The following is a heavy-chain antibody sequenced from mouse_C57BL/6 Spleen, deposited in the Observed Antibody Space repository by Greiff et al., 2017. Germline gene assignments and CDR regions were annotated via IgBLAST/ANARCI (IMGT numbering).Heavy chain of an antibody. CDR3: AKGYDYDYAMDY. CDR2: ISSGSSTI. J-gene: IGHJ4*01. D-gene: IGHD2-4*01. V-gene: IGHV5-17*01. Sequence: VQLQQSGGGLVKPGGSLKLSCAASGFTFSDYGMHWVRQAPEKGLEWVAYISSGSSTIYYADTVKGRFTLSRDNAKNTLFLQMTSLRSEDTAMYYCAKGYDYDYAMDYWGQGTSVTVSS. CDR1: GFTFSDYG.